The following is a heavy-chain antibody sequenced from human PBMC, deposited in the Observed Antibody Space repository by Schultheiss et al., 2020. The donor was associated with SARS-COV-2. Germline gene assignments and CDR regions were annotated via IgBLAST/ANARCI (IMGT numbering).Heavy chain of an antibody. V-gene: IGHV4-34*01. CDR3: ARRSLATFLDYGVDV. CDR1: GGSFSGYY. Sequence: SETLSLTCAVYGGSFSGYYWSWIRQPPGKGLEWIGSIYYSGSTYYNPSLKSRVTISVDTSKNQFSLKLSSVTAADTAVYYCARRSLATFLDYGVDVWGQGTTVTVSS. D-gene: IGHD2-15*01. J-gene: IGHJ6*02. CDR2: IYYSGST.